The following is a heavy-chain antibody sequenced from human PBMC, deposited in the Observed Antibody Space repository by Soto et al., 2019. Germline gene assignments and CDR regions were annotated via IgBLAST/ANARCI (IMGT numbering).Heavy chain of an antibody. D-gene: IGHD6-6*01. J-gene: IGHJ4*02. V-gene: IGHV3-23*01. CDR3: AKGSEFSNSYTLDFDF. Sequence: GGSLILSYAASGFTFSSYAMSWVRQAPGRGLEWVSIISGNGGSTYYAASVKGRFTISRDNTKNTLYLQMDSLTAEDTAVYYCAKGSEFSNSYTLDFDFWGQGALVTVS. CDR2: ISGNGGST. CDR1: GFTFSSYA.